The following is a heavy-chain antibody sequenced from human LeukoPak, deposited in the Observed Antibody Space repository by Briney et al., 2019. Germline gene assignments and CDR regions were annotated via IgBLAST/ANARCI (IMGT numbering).Heavy chain of an antibody. V-gene: IGHV3-20*04. CDR3: ARTYYDFWSGYYTGPGDY. CDR1: GFTFDDYG. J-gene: IGHJ4*02. Sequence: PGGSLRLSCAASGFTFDDYGMSWVRQAPGKGLEWVSGINWNGGSTGYADSVKGRFTISRDNAKNSLYLQMNSLRAEDTALYYCARTYYDFWSGYYTGPGDYWGQGTLVTVFS. D-gene: IGHD3-3*01. CDR2: INWNGGST.